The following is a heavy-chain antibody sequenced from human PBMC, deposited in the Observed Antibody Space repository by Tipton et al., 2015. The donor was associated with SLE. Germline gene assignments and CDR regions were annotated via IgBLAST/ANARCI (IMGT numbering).Heavy chain of an antibody. V-gene: IGHV4-39*01. CDR1: GDSISTGTYY. J-gene: IGHJ4*02. Sequence: TLSLTCTVSGDSISTGTYYWGWIRQPPGKGLEWIGYTGSTSYNPSLKSRAIVSVDTSKNQFSLNLTSVTAADTAVYFCTRQYSSSYYSDYWGQGTLVTVSS. D-gene: IGHD6-6*01. CDR2: YTGST. CDR3: TRQYSSSYYSDY.